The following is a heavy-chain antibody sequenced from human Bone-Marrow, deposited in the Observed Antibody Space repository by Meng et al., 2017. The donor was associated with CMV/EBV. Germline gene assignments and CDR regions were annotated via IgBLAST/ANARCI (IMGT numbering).Heavy chain of an antibody. CDR3: ARVVGGSHYPGGYSFEY. J-gene: IGHJ4*02. CDR2: IYYSGST. CDR1: IRSSDHH. V-gene: IGHV4-39*07. D-gene: IGHD1-26*01. Sequence: IRSSDHHWGWIRQPPGKGLEWIANIYYSGSTYYSPSLKSRVTISVDTSKNQFSLKLRSVTAADTAFCYCARVVGGSHYPGGYSFEYWGQGTLVTVSS.